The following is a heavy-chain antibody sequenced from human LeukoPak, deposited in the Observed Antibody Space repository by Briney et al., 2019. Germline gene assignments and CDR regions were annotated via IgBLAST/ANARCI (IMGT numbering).Heavy chain of an antibody. J-gene: IGHJ5*02. CDR2: INSDGTST. Sequence: GECLKISWAASGFSSSTSWMHWARQAPGKGLVWVSHINSDGTSTGYADCVTFRFKLSRDNAKNTLYLQMNSLSPEDTAVYYCARDPRPQRWCWVGPWGRGTGITVSS. D-gene: IGHD2-8*02. V-gene: IGHV3-74*01. CDR1: GFSSSTSW. CDR3: ARDPRPQRWCWVGP.